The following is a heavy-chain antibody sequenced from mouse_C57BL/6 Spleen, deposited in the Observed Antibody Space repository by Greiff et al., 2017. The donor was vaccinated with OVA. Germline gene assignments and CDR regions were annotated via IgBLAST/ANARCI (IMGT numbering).Heavy chain of an antibody. CDR3: TMYEGYYFDY. V-gene: IGHV1-15*01. D-gene: IGHD2-10*02. CDR2: IDPETGGT. J-gene: IGHJ2*01. Sequence: QVQLKESGAELVRPGASVTLSCKASGYTFTDYKMHWVKQTPVHGLDWIGVIDPETGGTAYNPKFKGKAILPAAKSSSTAYMGRRSLTSEDSAVYYGTMYEGYYFDYWGKGTTLTVSS. CDR1: GYTFTDYK.